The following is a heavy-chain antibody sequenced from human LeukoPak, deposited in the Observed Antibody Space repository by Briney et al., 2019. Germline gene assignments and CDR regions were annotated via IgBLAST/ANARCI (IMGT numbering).Heavy chain of an antibody. CDR1: GGSISSYY. CDR2: IYTSGST. J-gene: IGHJ4*02. D-gene: IGHD5-18*01. Sequence: SETLSLTCTVSGGSISSYYRSWIRQPAGKGLEWIGRIYTSGSTNYNPSLKSRVTMSVDTSKNQFSLKLRSVTAADTAVYYCARGPVSGYSYGYFDYWGQGTLVTVSS. CDR3: ARGPVSGYSYGYFDY. V-gene: IGHV4-4*07.